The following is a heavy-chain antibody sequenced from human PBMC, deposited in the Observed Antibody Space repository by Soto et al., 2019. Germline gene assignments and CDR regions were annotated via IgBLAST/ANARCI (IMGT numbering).Heavy chain of an antibody. D-gene: IGHD2-2*01. V-gene: IGHV1-69*02. CDR1: GGTFSSYT. J-gene: IGHJ6*03. CDR3: ARTDQLLGDYYYYMDV. CDR2: IIPILGIA. Sequence: ASVKVSCKASGGTFSSYTISWVRQAPGQGLEWMGRIIPILGIANYAQKFQGRVTITADKSTSTAYMELSSLRSEDTAVYYCARTDQLLGDYYYYMDVWGKGTTVTVSS.